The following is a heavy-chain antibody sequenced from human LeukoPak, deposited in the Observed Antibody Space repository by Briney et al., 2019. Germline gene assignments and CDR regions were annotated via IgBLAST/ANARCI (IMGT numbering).Heavy chain of an antibody. J-gene: IGHJ4*02. CDR1: GFTFSTYG. D-gene: IGHD5-18*01. V-gene: IGHV3-30*18. Sequence: PGRSLRLSCAASGFTFSTYGMHWARQAPGKGLEWVALISFDGRNKYYADAVKGRFTISRDNSTITLYLQMNSLRTEDTAVYYCAKPLDVTTPMDGFDYWGQGTLVTVSS. CDR3: AKPLDVTTPMDGFDY. CDR2: ISFDGRNK.